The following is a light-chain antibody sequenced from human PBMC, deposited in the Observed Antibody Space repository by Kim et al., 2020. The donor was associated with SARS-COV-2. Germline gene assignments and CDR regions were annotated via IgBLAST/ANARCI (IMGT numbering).Light chain of an antibody. J-gene: IGKJ2*01. CDR2: GAS. CDR1: QSVTSGY. Sequence: PGERATLSCRASQSVTSGYLAWYQQKPGQAPRLLIYGASSRATGIPDRFSGSGSGTDFTLTISRLEPEDFAVYYCQQYGSSPDMYTFGQGAKLEI. V-gene: IGKV3-20*01. CDR3: QQYGSSPDMYT.